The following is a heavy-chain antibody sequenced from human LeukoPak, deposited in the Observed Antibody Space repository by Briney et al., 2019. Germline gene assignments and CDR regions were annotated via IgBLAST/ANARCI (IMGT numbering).Heavy chain of an antibody. CDR3: ARLGGSWYRSAFDI. CDR2: ISSSSSYI. CDR1: GFTFSSYS. J-gene: IGHJ3*02. V-gene: IGHV3-21*01. Sequence: GGSLRLSCAASGFTFSSYSINWVRQAPGKGLEWVSCISSSSSYIYYADSMKGRFTISRDNARNSLYLQMNSLRAEDTAVYYCARLGGSWYRSAFDIWGQGTMVTVSS. D-gene: IGHD6-13*01.